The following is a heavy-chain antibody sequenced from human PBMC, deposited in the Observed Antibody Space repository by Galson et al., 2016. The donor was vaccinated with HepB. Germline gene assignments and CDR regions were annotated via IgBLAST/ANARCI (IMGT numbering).Heavy chain of an antibody. CDR3: AKGLTTVTTEVDY. D-gene: IGHD4-17*01. CDR1: GFIFSNYA. V-gene: IGHV3-23*01. J-gene: IGHJ4*02. CDR2: ISSSSSTI. Sequence: SLRLSCAASGFIFSNYAMSWVRQAPGKGLEWVSYISSSSSTIYYADSVKGRFTISRDNFKNMLYLQMNSLRAEDTAVYYCAKGLTTVTTEVDYWGQGTLVTVSS.